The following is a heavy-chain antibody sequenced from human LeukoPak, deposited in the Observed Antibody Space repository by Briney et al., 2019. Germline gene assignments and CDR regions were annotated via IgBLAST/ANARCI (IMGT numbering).Heavy chain of an antibody. CDR1: GGSISSYY. V-gene: IGHV4-59*01. Sequence: SETLSLTCTVSGGSISSYYWSWIRQPPGKGLEWIGYIYYSGSTNYNPSPKSRVTISVDTSKNQFSLKLSSVTAADTAVYYCARVFYDILSPGVGFDIWGQGTMVTVSS. D-gene: IGHD3-9*01. CDR3: ARVFYDILSPGVGFDI. CDR2: IYYSGST. J-gene: IGHJ3*02.